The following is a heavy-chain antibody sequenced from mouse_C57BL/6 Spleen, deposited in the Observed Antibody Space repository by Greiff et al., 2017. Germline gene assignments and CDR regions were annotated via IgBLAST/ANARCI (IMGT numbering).Heavy chain of an antibody. Sequence: VQLKESGGGLVKPGGSLKLSCAASGFTFSDYGMHWVRQAPEKGLEWVAYISSGSSTIYYADTVKGRFTISRDNAKNTLFLQMTSLRSEDTAMYYCARNGYDVDWYFDVWGTGTTVTVSS. V-gene: IGHV5-17*01. CDR2: ISSGSSTI. J-gene: IGHJ1*03. D-gene: IGHD2-2*01. CDR3: ARNGYDVDWYFDV. CDR1: GFTFSDYG.